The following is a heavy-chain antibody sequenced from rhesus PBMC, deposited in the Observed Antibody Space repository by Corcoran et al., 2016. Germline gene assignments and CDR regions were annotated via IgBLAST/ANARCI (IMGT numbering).Heavy chain of an antibody. CDR1: GGSFSSYC. V-gene: IGHV4-80*01. CDR3: ARYYGRGYIDY. CDR2: INGNSGST. D-gene: IGHD2-39*01. Sequence: QVQLQESGPGLVKPSETLSLTCAVSGGSFSSYCWSWIRQPPGKGLEWIGEINGNSGSTNYNPSLKSRVTISKDASKNQFSLKLSSVTAADTAVYYCARYYGRGYIDYWGQGVLVTVSS. J-gene: IGHJ4*01.